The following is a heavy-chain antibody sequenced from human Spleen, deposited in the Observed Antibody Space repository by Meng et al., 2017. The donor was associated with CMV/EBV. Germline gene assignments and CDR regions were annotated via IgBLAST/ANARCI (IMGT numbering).Heavy chain of an antibody. CDR3: ARGVVGATSGDY. CDR2: INTNTGNP. D-gene: IGHD1-26*01. V-gene: IGHV7-4-1*02. Sequence: LVRSGLELKNPGASVKVSGKASAYSLTSYARNGVRPAPGQGLEWMECINTNTGNPTYAQGFTGPFVVSLDTSVSSAYLQISSLKAEDTAVYYCARGVVGATSGDYWGQGTLVTVSS. CDR1: AYSLTSYA. J-gene: IGHJ4*02.